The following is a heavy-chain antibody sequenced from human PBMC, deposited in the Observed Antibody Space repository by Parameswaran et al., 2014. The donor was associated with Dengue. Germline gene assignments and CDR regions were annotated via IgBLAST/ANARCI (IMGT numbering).Heavy chain of an antibody. V-gene: IGHV1-46*01. CDR3: ARGTVSQRKVGLRGLSDNWFDP. Sequence: WVRQAPGQGLEWMGIINPSGGSTSYAQKFQGRVTMTRDTSTSTVYMELSSLRSEDTAVYYCARGTVSQRKVGLRGLSDNWFDPWGQGTLVTVSS. CDR2: INPSGGST. D-gene: IGHD4-17*01. J-gene: IGHJ5*02.